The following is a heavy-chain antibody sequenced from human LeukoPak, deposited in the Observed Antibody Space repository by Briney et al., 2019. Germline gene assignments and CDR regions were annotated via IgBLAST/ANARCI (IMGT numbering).Heavy chain of an antibody. CDR3: ARDYCSSTSCYGMDV. CDR2: ISSSSSTI. CDR1: GFTFSSYE. Sequence: GGSLRLSCAASGFTFSSYEMNWIRQAPGKGLEWVSYISSSSSTIYYADPVKGRFTISRDNAKNSLYLQMNSLRAEDTAVYYCARDYCSSTSCYGMDVWGKGTTVTVSS. D-gene: IGHD2-2*01. V-gene: IGHV3-48*01. J-gene: IGHJ6*04.